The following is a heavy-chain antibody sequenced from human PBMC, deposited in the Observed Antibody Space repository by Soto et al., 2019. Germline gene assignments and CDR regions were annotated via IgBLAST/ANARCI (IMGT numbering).Heavy chain of an antibody. CDR2: VYYSGVA. Sequence: ASETLSLTCAVSGGSIHNSHSFGVWIRQPPGKVLEFIGSVYYSGVAYYNPSLESRVTVSVDPSKNQFSLRLNSVTATDTAVYYCGRVVEGATRHTDFDSWGPGTLVTVSS. D-gene: IGHD2-15*01. CDR1: GGSIHNSHSF. V-gene: IGHV4-39*01. J-gene: IGHJ4*02. CDR3: GRVVEGATRHTDFDS.